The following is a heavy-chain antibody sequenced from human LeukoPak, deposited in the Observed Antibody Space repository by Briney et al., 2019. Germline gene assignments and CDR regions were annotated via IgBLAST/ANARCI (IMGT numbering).Heavy chain of an antibody. V-gene: IGHV3-21*01. J-gene: IGHJ4*02. CDR3: ARRGELLYYFDY. CDR1: GFTFSSYS. D-gene: IGHD1-26*01. CDR2: ISSSSSYI. Sequence: GGSLRLSCAASGFTFSSYSMNWVRQAPGKGLEWVSSISSSSSYIYYADSVKGRFTISRGNAMNSLYLQMNSLRAEDTAVYYCARRGELLYYFDYWGQGTLVTVSS.